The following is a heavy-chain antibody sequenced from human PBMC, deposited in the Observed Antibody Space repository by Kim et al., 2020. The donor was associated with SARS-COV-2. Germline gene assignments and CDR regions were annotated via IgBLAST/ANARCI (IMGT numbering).Heavy chain of an antibody. D-gene: IGHD3-3*01. CDR1: GGTFSSYA. J-gene: IGHJ6*02. CDR2: IIPIFGTA. V-gene: IGHV1-69*13. Sequence: SVKVSCKASGGTFSSYAISWVRQAPGQGLEWMGGIIPIFGTANYAQKFQGRVTITADESTSTAYMELSSLRSEDTAVYYCARGVFREWLLAYYYYGMDVWGQGTTVTVSS. CDR3: ARGVFREWLLAYYYYGMDV.